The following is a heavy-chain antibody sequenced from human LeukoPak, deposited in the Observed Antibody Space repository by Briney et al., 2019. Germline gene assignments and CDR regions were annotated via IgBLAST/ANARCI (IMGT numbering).Heavy chain of an antibody. CDR3: AKLRTTVTTNVDY. CDR1: GFIFSNYP. CDR2: IGGSGDNT. J-gene: IGHJ4*02. D-gene: IGHD4-17*01. V-gene: IGHV3-23*01. Sequence: PGGSLRLSCGVSGFIFSNYPMTWVRQAPGKGLECVSSIGGSGDNTYYADSVKGRFTISRDNSKNTLYLQMNSLRAEDTAVYYCAKLRTTVTTNVDYWGQGTLVTVSS.